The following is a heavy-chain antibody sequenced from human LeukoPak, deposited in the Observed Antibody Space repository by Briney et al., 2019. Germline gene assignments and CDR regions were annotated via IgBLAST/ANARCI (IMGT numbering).Heavy chain of an antibody. D-gene: IGHD4-17*01. V-gene: IGHV3-21*01. Sequence: PGGSLRLSCAASGFTLSSHTMNWVRQAPGKGLEWVSSISSSSSYIYYADSVKGRFTISRDNAKNSLYLQMNSLRAEDTAVYYCATGDYGAFDIWGQGTMVTVSS. CDR2: ISSSSSYI. J-gene: IGHJ3*02. CDR3: ATGDYGAFDI. CDR1: GFTLSSHT.